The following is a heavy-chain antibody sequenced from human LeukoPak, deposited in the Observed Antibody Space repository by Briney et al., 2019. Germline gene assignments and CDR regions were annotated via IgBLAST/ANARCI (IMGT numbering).Heavy chain of an antibody. CDR3: ARGGWVQQKYYMDV. D-gene: IGHD5-24*01. CDR2: IIPIFATT. Sequence: SVKVSCKASGGTFSSYAISWVRQAPGQGLEWMGGIIPIFATTNHAQKFQGRVTITTDESRTTAYMELSSLRSEDTAVYYCARGGWVQQKYYMDVWGKGTTVTVSS. CDR1: GGTFSSYA. V-gene: IGHV1-69*05. J-gene: IGHJ6*03.